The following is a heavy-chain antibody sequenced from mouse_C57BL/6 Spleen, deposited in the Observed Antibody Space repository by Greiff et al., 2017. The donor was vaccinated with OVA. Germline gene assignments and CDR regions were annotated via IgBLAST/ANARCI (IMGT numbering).Heavy chain of an antibody. D-gene: IGHD2-2*01. CDR3: ARYYGYDGDWYFDV. CDR1: GFSLTSYA. CDR2: IWTGGGT. V-gene: IGHV2-9-1*01. Sequence: VQLQESGPGLVAPSQSLSITCTVSGFSLTSYAISWVRQPPGKGLEWLGVIWTGGGTNYNSALKSRLSISKDNSKSQVFLKMNSLQTDDTARYYCARYYGYDGDWYFDVWGTGTTVTVSS. J-gene: IGHJ1*03.